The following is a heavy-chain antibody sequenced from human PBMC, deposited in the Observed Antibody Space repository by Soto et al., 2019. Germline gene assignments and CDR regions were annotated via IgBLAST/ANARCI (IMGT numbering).Heavy chain of an antibody. D-gene: IGHD3-10*01. V-gene: IGHV4-31*03. Sequence: SSETLSLTCTVSGGSTSSGGDYWSWIRQLPGKGLEWIGYISYSGSTYYNPSLKSRVTISVDRSKNQFYLRVSSVTAADTAVYYCAREHYFGSGSDYGVDVWGRGTTVTVSS. J-gene: IGHJ6*02. CDR3: AREHYFGSGSDYGVDV. CDR2: ISYSGST. CDR1: GGSTSSGGDY.